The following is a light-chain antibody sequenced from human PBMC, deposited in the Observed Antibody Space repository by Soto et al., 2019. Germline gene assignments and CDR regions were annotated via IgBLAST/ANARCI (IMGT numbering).Light chain of an antibody. J-gene: IGLJ3*02. Sequence: QSALTQPRSVSGCPGQSVTISCTGTSSDVGGYNYVSWYQEHPGKAPKLMIYDVSKRPSGVPDRFSGSKSGNTASLTISGLQAEDEADDYCCSYAGTYAIVMFGGGTKLTVL. V-gene: IGLV2-11*01. CDR2: DVS. CDR3: CSYAGTYAIVM. CDR1: SSDVGGYNY.